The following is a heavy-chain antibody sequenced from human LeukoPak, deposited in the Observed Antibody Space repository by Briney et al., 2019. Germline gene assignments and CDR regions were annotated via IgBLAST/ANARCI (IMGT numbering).Heavy chain of an antibody. CDR2: ISSNGGST. V-gene: IGHV3-64D*06. Sequence: PGGSLRLSCSASGFTFSSYAMHWVRQAPGKGLEYVSAISSNGGSTYYADSVKGRFTISRDNSKNTLYLQMSSLRAEDTAVYYWWKGLGYCSSTSCYGSWFDPWGQGTLVTVSS. D-gene: IGHD2-2*01. CDR1: GFTFSSYA. J-gene: IGHJ5*02. CDR3: WKGLGYCSSTSCYGSWFDP.